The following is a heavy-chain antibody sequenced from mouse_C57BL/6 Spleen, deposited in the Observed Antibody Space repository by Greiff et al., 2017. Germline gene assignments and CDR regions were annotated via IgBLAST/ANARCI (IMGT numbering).Heavy chain of an antibody. Sequence: VQLQQPGAELVKPGASVKLSCKASGYTFTSYWMQWVKQRPGQGLEWIGEIDPSDSYTNYNQKFKGKATLTVDTSSSTAYMQRSSLTSEDSAVYYCARFDYYAMDYWGQGTSVTVSS. J-gene: IGHJ4*01. V-gene: IGHV1-50*01. CDR2: IDPSDSYT. CDR3: ARFDYYAMDY. CDR1: GYTFTSYW.